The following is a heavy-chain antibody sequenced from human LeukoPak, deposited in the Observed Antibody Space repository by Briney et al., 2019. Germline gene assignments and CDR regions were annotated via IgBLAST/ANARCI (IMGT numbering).Heavy chain of an antibody. D-gene: IGHD3-3*01. J-gene: IGHJ5*02. CDR3: ARSIMIFGVARGLGDWFDP. Sequence: GGSLRLSCAASGFTFSSYAMHWVRQAPGKGLEWVAVIWYDGSNKYYADSVKGRFTISRDNSKNTLYLQMNSLRAEDTAVYYCARSIMIFGVARGLGDWFDPWGQGILVTVSS. V-gene: IGHV3-30*04. CDR1: GFTFSSYA. CDR2: IWYDGSNK.